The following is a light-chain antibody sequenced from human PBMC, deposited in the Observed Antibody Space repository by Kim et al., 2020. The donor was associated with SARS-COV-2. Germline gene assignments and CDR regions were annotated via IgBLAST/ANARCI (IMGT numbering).Light chain of an antibody. CDR1: TSNHETNY. V-gene: IGLV1-47*01. J-gene: IGLJ3*02. CDR3: AGWDDSLRGWV. Sequence: GRRVTSSCSGDTSNHETNYVHWYQHLPGTAPKLLTYRNDRRPSGVRARFSGSKSGITASLAISGLRSEDEAEYFCAGWDDSLRGWVFGGGTKLTVL. CDR2: RND.